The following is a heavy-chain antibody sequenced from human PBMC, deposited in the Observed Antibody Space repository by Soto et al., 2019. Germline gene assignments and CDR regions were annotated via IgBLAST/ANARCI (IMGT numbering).Heavy chain of an antibody. CDR2: INAGNGNT. D-gene: IGHD3-22*01. CDR1: GYTFTSYA. V-gene: IGHV1-3*01. Sequence: EASVKVSCKASGYTFTSYAMHWVRQAPGQRLEWMGWINAGNGNTKYSQKFQGRVTITRDTSASTAYMELSSLRSEDTAVYYCARSYDSSGYYYYYGMDVWGQGTTVTVSS. J-gene: IGHJ6*02. CDR3: ARSYDSSGYYYYYGMDV.